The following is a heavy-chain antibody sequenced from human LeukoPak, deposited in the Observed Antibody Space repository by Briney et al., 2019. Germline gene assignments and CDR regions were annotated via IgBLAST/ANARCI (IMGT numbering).Heavy chain of an antibody. CDR2: IYHSGST. Sequence: SETLSLTCAVSGYSISSGYYWGWIRQPPGKGLEWIGSIYHSGSTYYNPSLKSRVTISVDTSKNQFSLKLSSVTAADTAVYYCARSGLLWVGEFPPELDYWGQGTLVTVSS. CDR1: GYSISSGYY. D-gene: IGHD3-10*01. V-gene: IGHV4-38-2*01. J-gene: IGHJ4*02. CDR3: ARSGLLWVGEFPPELDY.